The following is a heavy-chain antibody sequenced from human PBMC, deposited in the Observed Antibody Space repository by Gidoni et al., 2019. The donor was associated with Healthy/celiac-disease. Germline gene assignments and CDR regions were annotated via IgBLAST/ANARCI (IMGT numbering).Heavy chain of an antibody. V-gene: IGHV3-30-3*01. Sequence: GQLVESGGGRVQPGRSLRTSRAAPGFPFSSYAMHWVRQAPGKGLEWVAVISYDGSNKYYADSVKGRFTISRDNSKNRLYLQMNSLRAEDTAVYYCARAYSSGYYGMDVWGQGTTVTVSS. CDR3: ARAYSSGYYGMDV. D-gene: IGHD6-19*01. CDR1: GFPFSSYA. J-gene: IGHJ6*02. CDR2: ISYDGSNK.